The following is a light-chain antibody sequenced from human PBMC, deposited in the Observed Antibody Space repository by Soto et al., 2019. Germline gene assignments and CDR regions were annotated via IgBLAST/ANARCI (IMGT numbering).Light chain of an antibody. Sequence: EIVLTQSPGTLSLSPGERATLSCRASRSVSSSYLAWYQQKPGQAPRLLIYGAPSRATGIPDRFSGSGSGTDFTLTISRLEPEDFAVYYCQQRSNWPITFGQGTRLEI. CDR1: RSVSSSY. CDR2: GAP. CDR3: QQRSNWPIT. V-gene: IGKV3D-20*02. J-gene: IGKJ5*01.